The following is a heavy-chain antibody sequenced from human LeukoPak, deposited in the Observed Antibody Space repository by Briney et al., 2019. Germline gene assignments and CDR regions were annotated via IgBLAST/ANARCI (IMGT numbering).Heavy chain of an antibody. CDR1: GFTFSSYW. CDR2: IKQDGSEK. Sequence: GGSLRLSCAASGFTFSSYWMHWVRQAPGKGLEWVANIKQDGSEKYYVDSVKGRFTISRDNAKNSLYLQMNSLRAEDTAVYYCARAGGDSSGYYLPDYWGQGTLVTVSS. CDR3: ARAGGDSSGYYLPDY. J-gene: IGHJ4*02. V-gene: IGHV3-7*04. D-gene: IGHD3-22*01.